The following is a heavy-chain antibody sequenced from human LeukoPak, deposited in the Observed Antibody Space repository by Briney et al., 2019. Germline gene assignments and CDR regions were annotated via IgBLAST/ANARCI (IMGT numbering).Heavy chain of an antibody. D-gene: IGHD2-21*01. CDR2: IYYSRTT. V-gene: IGHV4-39*01. CDR1: GASISSTRYY. Sequence: SETLSLTCTVSGASISSTRYYWGWIRQPPGKGLEWIGTIYYSRTTYYNPSLTSRVSISVDTSKRQFSLKLSSVTAADTAVYYCARVDCGDDCYKYFQHWGQGTLVTVSS. J-gene: IGHJ1*01. CDR3: ARVDCGDDCYKYFQH.